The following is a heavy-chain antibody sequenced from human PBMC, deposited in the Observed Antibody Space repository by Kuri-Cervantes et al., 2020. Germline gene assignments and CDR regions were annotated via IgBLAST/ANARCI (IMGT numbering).Heavy chain of an antibody. CDR1: GFTFSSYG. D-gene: IGHD3-3*01. Sequence: GESLKISCAASGFTFSSYGMHWVRQAPGKGLEWVAVIWYDGSNKYYADSVKGRFTISRDNSKNTLYLQMNSLRAEDTAVYYCARAVPGLEGGFDYWGQRTLVTVSS. V-gene: IGHV3-33*01. J-gene: IGHJ4*02. CDR3: ARAVPGLEGGFDY. CDR2: IWYDGSNK.